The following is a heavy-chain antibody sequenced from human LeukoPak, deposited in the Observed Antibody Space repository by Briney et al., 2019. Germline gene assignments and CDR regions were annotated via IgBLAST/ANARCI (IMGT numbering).Heavy chain of an antibody. CDR1: GFTFNTYS. CDR3: ARGVGSSSWFYFDY. CDR2: ISSSSSYI. D-gene: IGHD6-13*01. V-gene: IGHV3-21*01. Sequence: PGGSLRLSCAASGFTFNTYSMNWVRQAPGKGLEWVSSISSSSSYIYYADSVKGRFTISRDNAKNSLYLQMNSLRAEDTAVYYCARGVGSSSWFYFDYWGQGTLVTVSS. J-gene: IGHJ4*02.